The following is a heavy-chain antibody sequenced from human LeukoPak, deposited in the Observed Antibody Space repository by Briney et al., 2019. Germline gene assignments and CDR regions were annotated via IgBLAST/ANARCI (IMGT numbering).Heavy chain of an antibody. J-gene: IGHJ3*02. Sequence: GGSLRLSCAASGFTVSSNYMSWVRQAPGKGLEWVSVIYSGGSTYYADSVRGRFTISRDNSKNTLYLQMNSLRAEDTAVYYCARANVDELGDAFDIWGQGTMVTVSS. CDR3: ARANVDELGDAFDI. CDR1: GFTVSSNY. V-gene: IGHV3-53*01. D-gene: IGHD3-10*01. CDR2: IYSGGST.